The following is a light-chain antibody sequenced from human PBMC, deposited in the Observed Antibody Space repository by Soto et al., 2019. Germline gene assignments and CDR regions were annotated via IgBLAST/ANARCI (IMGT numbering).Light chain of an antibody. CDR3: TSYAGSNNVL. J-gene: IGLJ2*01. V-gene: IGLV2-8*01. CDR1: SSDVGGYNY. CDR2: EVS. Sequence: QSALIQPPSASGSPGQSVTISCTGTSSDVGGYNYVSWYQQHPGKAPKLMIYEVSKRPSGVPDRFSGSKSGNTASLTVSGVQAEDEADYYCTSYAGSNNVLFGGGTKLTVL.